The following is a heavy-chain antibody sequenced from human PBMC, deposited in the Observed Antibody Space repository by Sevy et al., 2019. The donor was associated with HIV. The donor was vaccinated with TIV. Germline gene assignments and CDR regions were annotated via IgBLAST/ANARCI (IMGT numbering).Heavy chain of an antibody. CDR1: GFTFNTYS. CDR3: ARCPGHYSIDY. V-gene: IGHV3-48*02. Sequence: GGSLRLSCAASGFTFNTYSLIWVRQTPGKGLEWLSFIGTAAGVTYYADSVKGGFTITRDKAKNSLYLQMNNLRDDDTAVYYCARCPGHYSIDYWGQGTLVTVSS. CDR2: IGTAAGVT. D-gene: IGHD2-21*01. J-gene: IGHJ4*02.